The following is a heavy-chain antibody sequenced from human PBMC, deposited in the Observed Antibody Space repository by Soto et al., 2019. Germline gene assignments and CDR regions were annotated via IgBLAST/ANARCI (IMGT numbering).Heavy chain of an antibody. V-gene: IGHV1-2*02. CDR3: ARRIGEEKALDP. D-gene: IGHD3-10*01. J-gene: IGHJ5*02. CDR1: GYTFTDSY. CDR2: LNPKSGGT. Sequence: ASVKVSCKASGYTFTDSYIHWVRQAPGQGLEWMGWLNPKSGGTSSAQKFQGRVTMTRDTSISAAYMELYRLTSDDTAVYYCARRIGEEKALDPWGQGTLVTVSS.